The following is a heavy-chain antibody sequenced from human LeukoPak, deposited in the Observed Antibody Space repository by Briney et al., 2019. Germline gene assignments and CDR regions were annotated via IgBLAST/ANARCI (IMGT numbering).Heavy chain of an antibody. CDR3: ARTTEGYCRGRSCYSYYYYMDV. CDR1: GGSISSYY. Sequence: SETLSLTCTVSGGSISSYYWSWIRQPPGKGLEWIGYIYYSGSTNYNPSLKSRVTISVDTSKNQFSLKLSSVTAADTAVYCCARTTEGYCRGRSCYSYYYYMDVWGKGTTVTVSS. V-gene: IGHV4-59*01. D-gene: IGHD2-15*01. J-gene: IGHJ6*03. CDR2: IYYSGST.